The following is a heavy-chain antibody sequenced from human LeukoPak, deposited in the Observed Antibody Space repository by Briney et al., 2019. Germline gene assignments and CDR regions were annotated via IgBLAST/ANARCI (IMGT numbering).Heavy chain of an antibody. J-gene: IGHJ4*02. D-gene: IGHD2-15*01. Sequence: PSETLSLTCDVSGVSISNSLWWSWVRQPPGKGLEWIGEIFQSGRTNYSPSLRSRVTMSIDKARNQFSLSLTSVTAADTAVYYCTRLKVLDVTWWPADYWGPGILVTVSS. CDR2: IFQSGRT. CDR3: TRLKVLDVTWWPADY. V-gene: IGHV4-4*02. CDR1: GVSISNSLW.